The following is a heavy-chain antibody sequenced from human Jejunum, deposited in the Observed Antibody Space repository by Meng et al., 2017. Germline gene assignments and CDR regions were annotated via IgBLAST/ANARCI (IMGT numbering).Heavy chain of an antibody. CDR2: IFHNRNS. CDR3: ARRIRGGSYLG. CDR1: GASTSRYC. J-gene: IGHJ4*02. D-gene: IGHD1-26*01. Sequence: QVQLQESGPGLVKTSETLSLTCTVSGASTSRYCWSWIRQPPGKGLEWIGYIFHNRNSNYNPSLKSRVTMSLDTSKKQFSLRLSSVTAADTAVYYCARRIRGGSYLGWGQGTLVTVSS. V-gene: IGHV4-59*12.